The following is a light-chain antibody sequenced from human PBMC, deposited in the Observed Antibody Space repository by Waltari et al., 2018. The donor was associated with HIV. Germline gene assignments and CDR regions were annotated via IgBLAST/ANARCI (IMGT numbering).Light chain of an antibody. CDR1: QSISSY. V-gene: IGKV1-39*01. CDR3: QQSYSTPPRFT. Sequence: DIQMTQSPSSLSASVGDRVTITCRASQSISSYLNWYQQKPGKAPKLLIYAASSLQSGVPSRFSGSGSGTDFTLTISSLQPEEFATYYCQQSYSTPPRFTFGPGTKVDIK. J-gene: IGKJ3*01. CDR2: AAS.